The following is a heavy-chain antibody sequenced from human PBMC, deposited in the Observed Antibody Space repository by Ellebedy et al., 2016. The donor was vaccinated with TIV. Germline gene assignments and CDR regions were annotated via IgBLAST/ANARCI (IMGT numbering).Heavy chain of an antibody. J-gene: IGHJ6*02. CDR2: INPNSGGT. D-gene: IGHD2-8*02. Sequence: ASVKVSXXASGYTFTGYYMHWVRQAPGQGLEWMGWINPNSGGTNYAQKFQGWVTMTRDTSISTAYMELSRLRSDDTAVYYCARVDTGGNGDGMDVWGQGTTVTVSS. V-gene: IGHV1-2*04. CDR3: ARVDTGGNGDGMDV. CDR1: GYTFTGYY.